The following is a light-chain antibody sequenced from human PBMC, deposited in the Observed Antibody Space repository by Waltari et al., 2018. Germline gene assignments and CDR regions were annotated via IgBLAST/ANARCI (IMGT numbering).Light chain of an antibody. CDR2: MAS. CDR3: QQYSSFST. J-gene: IGKJ2*01. V-gene: IGKV1-5*03. CDR1: QGVGTW. Sequence: DIQRTQSPSTLPASVGDRVAISCRASQGVGTWLAWYQQKPGKAPKLLIYMASSLESGVPSRFSGSGSGTEFTLTISSLQPDDFATYSCQQYSSFSTFGQRTKVDI.